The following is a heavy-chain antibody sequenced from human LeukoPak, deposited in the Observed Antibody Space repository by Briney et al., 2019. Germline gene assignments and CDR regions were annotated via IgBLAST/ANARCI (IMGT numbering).Heavy chain of an antibody. J-gene: IGHJ5*02. CDR2: IYGSGSS. V-gene: IGHV4-4*07. CDR1: GASINGYF. CDR3: SRDMVRETLTYWFDP. Sequence: PSETLSLTCTVSGASINGYFWSWIRQTDGGGLEWIGRIYGSGSSNYNPSFESRVTVSSDTSKNQFSLELRSVTAADTAVYYCSRDMVRETLTYWFDPWGPGIVVTVSS. D-gene: IGHD3-10*01.